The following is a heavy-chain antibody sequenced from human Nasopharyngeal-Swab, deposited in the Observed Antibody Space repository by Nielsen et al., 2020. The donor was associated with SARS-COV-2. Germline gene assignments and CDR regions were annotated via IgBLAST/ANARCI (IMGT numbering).Heavy chain of an antibody. CDR3: AKKGGTGVDRQLDY. D-gene: IGHD1-14*01. CDR1: GFSFSSFW. V-gene: IGHV3-74*01. CDR2: IVTGGTRT. Sequence: GESLKISCAASGFSFSSFWMHWVRQVPGEGLVWVSRIVTGGTRTDYADSVKGRFTISRDNSKNTCNLQMNSLRVEDTAIYYCAKKGGTGVDRQLDYWGQGTLVTVSS. J-gene: IGHJ4*02.